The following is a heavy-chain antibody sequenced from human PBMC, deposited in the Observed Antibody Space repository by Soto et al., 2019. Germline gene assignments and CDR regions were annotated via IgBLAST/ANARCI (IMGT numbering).Heavy chain of an antibody. J-gene: IGHJ6*02. V-gene: IGHV1-24*01. D-gene: IGHD3-22*01. CDR3: ATADSSGRPFYYYYGMDV. CDR1: GSTLTDVS. CDR2: FHSEDDET. Sequence: ASVNVSCTASGSTLTDVSMHWVRQAPGKGLEWLGGFHSEDDETIYAQQFQRRVTMTEDTTTQTAYMELSSLRAEDTAMYYCATADSSGRPFYYYYGMDVWGQGPTVTGSS.